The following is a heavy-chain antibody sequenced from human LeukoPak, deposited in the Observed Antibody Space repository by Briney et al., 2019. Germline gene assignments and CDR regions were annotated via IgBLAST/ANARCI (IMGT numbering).Heavy chain of an antibody. D-gene: IGHD6-13*01. CDR3: ARDFVAATSKYYFDY. V-gene: IGHV4-34*01. J-gene: IGHJ4*02. CDR2: INHSGST. CDR1: GGSFSGYY. Sequence: PSETLSLTCAVYGGSFSGYYWSWIRQPPGKGLEWIGEINHSGSTNYNPSLKSRVTISVDTSKNQFSLKLSSVTAADTAVYYCARDFVAATSKYYFDYWGQGTLVTVSS.